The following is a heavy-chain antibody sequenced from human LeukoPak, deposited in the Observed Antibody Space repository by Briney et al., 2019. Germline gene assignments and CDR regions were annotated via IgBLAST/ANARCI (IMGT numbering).Heavy chain of an antibody. CDR2: IIPIFGTA. CDR3: ARAEPGGAVIDY. J-gene: IGHJ4*02. D-gene: IGHD1-14*01. V-gene: IGHV1-69*13. CDR1: GGTFSSYA. Sequence: SVKVSCKASGGTFSSYAISWVRQAPGQGLEWMGGIIPIFGTANYAQKFQGRVTITADESTSTAYMELSSLRSEDTAVYYCARAEPGGAVIDYWGQGTLVTVSS.